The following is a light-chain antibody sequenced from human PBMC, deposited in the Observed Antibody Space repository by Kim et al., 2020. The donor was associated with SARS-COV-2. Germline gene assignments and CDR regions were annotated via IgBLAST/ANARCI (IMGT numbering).Light chain of an antibody. J-gene: IGKJ2*01. CDR3: QQYNNWPPMYT. CDR2: GAS. CDR1: QRVSSN. Sequence: SPGERATLSCRASQRVSSNLAWYQQKPGQAPRLLIYGASTRATGIPARFSGSGSGTEFTLTIGSLQSEDFAVYYCQQYNNWPPMYTFGQGTKLEIK. V-gene: IGKV3-15*01.